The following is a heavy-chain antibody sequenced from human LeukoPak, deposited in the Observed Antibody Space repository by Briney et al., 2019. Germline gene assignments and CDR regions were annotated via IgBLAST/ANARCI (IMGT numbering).Heavy chain of an antibody. D-gene: IGHD2-2*01. Sequence: GGSLRLSCAGSGFTFSSYWMSWVRQAPGKGLEWVANINKDGSGKYYVDSVRGRFNISRDNAKNLLYLQMKSLRAEDTALYYCARRDCSASSCYGIDYWGQGTLVTVSS. J-gene: IGHJ4*02. V-gene: IGHV3-7*01. CDR3: ARRDCSASSCYGIDY. CDR2: INKDGSGK. CDR1: GFTFSSYW.